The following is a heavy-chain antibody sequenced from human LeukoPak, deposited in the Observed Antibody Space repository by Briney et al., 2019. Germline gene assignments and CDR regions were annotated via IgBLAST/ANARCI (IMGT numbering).Heavy chain of an antibody. V-gene: IGHV1-69*06. D-gene: IGHD6-13*01. CDR2: IIPIFGTA. Sequence: GSSVKVSCKASGGTFSSYAISWVRQAPGRGLEWMGGIIPIFGTANYAQKFQGRVTITADKSTSTAYMELSSLRSEDTAVYYCARDSRVSSSWYGVGDYYYMDVWGKGTTVTVSS. CDR3: ARDSRVSSSWYGVGDYYYMDV. CDR1: GGTFSSYA. J-gene: IGHJ6*03.